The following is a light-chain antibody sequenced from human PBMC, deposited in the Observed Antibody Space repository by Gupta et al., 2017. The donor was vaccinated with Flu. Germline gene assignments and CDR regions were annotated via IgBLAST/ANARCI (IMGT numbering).Light chain of an antibody. CDR3: QQYHTSSRT. CDR1: QSINSW. V-gene: IGKV1-5*03. J-gene: IGKJ2*01. Sequence: PSTLSASVGDRVTITCRASQSINSWLAWYQQKPGKAPKLLIYKASTLQGGVPSRFSGSGSGTEFTLAISSLQPDDFATYYCQQYHTSSRTFGLGTRLEIK. CDR2: KAS.